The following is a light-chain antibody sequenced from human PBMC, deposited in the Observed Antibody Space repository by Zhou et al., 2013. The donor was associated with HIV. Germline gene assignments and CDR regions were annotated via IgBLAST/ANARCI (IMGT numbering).Light chain of an antibody. J-gene: IGKJ5*01. CDR3: QQYGSSSIT. Sequence: EIVLTQSPGTLSLSPGERATLSCRASQSVSSNYLVWYQQKAGQAPRLLMYGASSRATGIPDRFSGSASGTDFTLTISRLEPEDFAVYYCQQYGSSSITFGQGTRLE. CDR1: QSVSSNY. V-gene: IGKV3-20*01. CDR2: GAS.